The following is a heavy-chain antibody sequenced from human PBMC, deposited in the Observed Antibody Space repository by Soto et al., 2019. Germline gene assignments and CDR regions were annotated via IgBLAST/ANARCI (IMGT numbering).Heavy chain of an antibody. CDR3: ATYSDTYLNWLDP. D-gene: IGHD5-18*01. Sequence: GASVKVSCKASGYTFTSYGISWVRQAPGQGLEWMGWISAYNGNTNYAQKLQGRVTMTTDTSTSTAYMEMRSMTAADTAMYYCATYSDTYLNWLDPWGQGTLVTVSS. CDR2: ISAYNGNT. V-gene: IGHV1-18*01. CDR1: GYTFTSYG. J-gene: IGHJ5*02.